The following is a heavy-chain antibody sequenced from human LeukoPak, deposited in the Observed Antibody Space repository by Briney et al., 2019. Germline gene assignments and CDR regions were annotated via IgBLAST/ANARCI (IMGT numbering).Heavy chain of an antibody. D-gene: IGHD3/OR15-3a*01. CDR1: GFTFSNAW. CDR2: IYSDGSDT. J-gene: IGHJ3*01. CDR3: ATDAGHGFSF. Sequence: GGSLRLSCAASGFTFSNAWMHWVRQAPGKGLVWVSRIYSDGSDTTYADSVKGRFIISRDNAKNTLYLQMNSLRGDDTAVYYCATDAGHGFSFWAQGTMVTVSS. V-gene: IGHV3-74*03.